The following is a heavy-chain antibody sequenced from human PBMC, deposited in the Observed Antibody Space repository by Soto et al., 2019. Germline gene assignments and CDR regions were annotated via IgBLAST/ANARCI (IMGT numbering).Heavy chain of an antibody. J-gene: IGHJ4*02. CDR3: ARDIASPGGDYFDS. Sequence: EVQLVESGGGLVKAGGSLRLFCTASGFTFRNYNMNWVPQAPGKGREWVPSISTGGAYRFYADSVKGRFTISRDNAKNSLFLQIDSPRAEDTAVYYCARDIASPGGDYFDSWGQGTLVTVSS. CDR2: ISTGGAYR. V-gene: IGHV3-21*06. D-gene: IGHD2-21*01. CDR1: GFTFRNYN.